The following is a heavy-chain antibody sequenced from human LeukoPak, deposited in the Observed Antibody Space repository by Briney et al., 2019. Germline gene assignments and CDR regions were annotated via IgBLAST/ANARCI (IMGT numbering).Heavy chain of an antibody. CDR3: ARGGPNPTYYDFWSGYYAHHYYFDY. CDR1: GFTFSSYS. D-gene: IGHD3-3*01. CDR2: ISSSSSYI. Sequence: GGSLRLSCAASGFTFSSYSMNWARQAPGKGLEWVSSISSSSSYIYYADSVKGLFTISRDNAKNSLYLQMNSLRAEDTAVYYCARGGPNPTYYDFWSGYYAHHYYFDYWGQGTLVTVSS. J-gene: IGHJ4*02. V-gene: IGHV3-21*01.